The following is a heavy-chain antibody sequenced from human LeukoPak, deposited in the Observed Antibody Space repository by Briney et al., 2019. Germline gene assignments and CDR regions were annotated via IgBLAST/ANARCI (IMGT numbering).Heavy chain of an antibody. D-gene: IGHD2/OR15-2a*01. CDR2: ISAYNGNT. Sequence: GASVKVSCKASGYSFTSYGISWLRQAPGQGLEWMGWISAYNGNTNYAQKLQGRVTMTTDTSTSTAYMELRSLRSDDTAVYYSATDRDFSGRFDYLGQGTLVTVSS. V-gene: IGHV1-18*01. CDR3: ATDRDFSGRFDY. CDR1: GYSFTSYG. J-gene: IGHJ4*02.